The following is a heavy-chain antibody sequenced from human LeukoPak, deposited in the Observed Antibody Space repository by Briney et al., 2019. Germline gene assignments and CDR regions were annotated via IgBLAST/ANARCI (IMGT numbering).Heavy chain of an antibody. CDR2: IYYSGST. Sequence: SETLSLTCTVSGGSISSYYWSWIRQPPGKGLEWIGYIYYSGSTNYNPSLKSRVTISVDTSKNQFSLKLSSVTAADTAVYYCARDRNYYGSGRQVGYYGMDVWGQGTTVTVSS. J-gene: IGHJ6*02. D-gene: IGHD3-10*01. CDR3: ARDRNYYGSGRQVGYYGMDV. CDR1: GGSISSYY. V-gene: IGHV4-59*01.